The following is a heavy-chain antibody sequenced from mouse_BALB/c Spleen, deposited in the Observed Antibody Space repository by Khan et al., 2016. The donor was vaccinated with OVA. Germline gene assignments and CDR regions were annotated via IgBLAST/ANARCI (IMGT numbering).Heavy chain of an antibody. D-gene: IGHD2-12*01. V-gene: IGHV1-7*01. CDR3: ARRGLYDSFAY. Sequence: QVQLKESGAELAKPGASVKMSCKASGYTFTTYWMHWVKQRPGQGLEWIGYIDPSTGYIEYNQKFKDKATLTTDKSSSTAYIQLCSLKSEDSASYYCARRGLYDSFAYWGQGTLVTVSA. J-gene: IGHJ3*01. CDR2: IDPSTGYI. CDR1: GYTFTTYW.